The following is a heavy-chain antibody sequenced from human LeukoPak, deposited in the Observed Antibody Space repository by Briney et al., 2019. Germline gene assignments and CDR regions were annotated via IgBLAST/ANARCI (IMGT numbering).Heavy chain of an antibody. CDR3: ARAIAAAGPFYFDY. Sequence: PSETLSLTCAVYGGSFSGYYWSWIRQPPGKGLERIGEINHSGSTNYNPSLKSRVTISVDTSKNQFSLKLSSVTAADTAVYYCARAIAAAGPFYFDYWGQGTLVTVSS. CDR2: INHSGST. D-gene: IGHD6-13*01. J-gene: IGHJ4*02. V-gene: IGHV4-34*01. CDR1: GGSFSGYY.